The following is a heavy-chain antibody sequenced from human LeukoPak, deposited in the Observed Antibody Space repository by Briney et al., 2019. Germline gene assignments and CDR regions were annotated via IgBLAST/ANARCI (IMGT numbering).Heavy chain of an antibody. CDR3: ARDHGGIVPAARYYFDY. J-gene: IGHJ4*02. V-gene: IGHV3-30*04. D-gene: IGHD2-2*01. CDR2: ISYDGSNK. CDR1: GFTFSSYA. Sequence: GRSLRLSCAASGFTFSSYAMHWVRQAPGKGLEWVAVISYDGSNKYYADSVKGRFTISRDNSKNTLYLQMNSLRAEDTAVYYCARDHGGIVPAARYYFDYWGQGTLVTVSS.